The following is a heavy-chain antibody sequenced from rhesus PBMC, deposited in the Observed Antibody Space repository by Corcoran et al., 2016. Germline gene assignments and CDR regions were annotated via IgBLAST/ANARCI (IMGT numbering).Heavy chain of an antibody. CDR2: ISYSGRS. V-gene: IGHV4-122*02. CDR1: GNSISSGYG. Sequence: QVQLQESGHGLVKPSETLSLHCAVYGNSISSGYGWSWIRQPPGKGLEWLGYISYSGRSYYTPSFKSLVTISIDTSTTQFSLKLSSVTAADTAVYYCARIKVNRFDVWGPGVLVTVSS. J-gene: IGHJ5-1*01. CDR3: ARIKVNRFDV.